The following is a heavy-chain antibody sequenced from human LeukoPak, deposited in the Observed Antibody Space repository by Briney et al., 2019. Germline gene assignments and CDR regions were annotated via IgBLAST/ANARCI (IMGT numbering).Heavy chain of an antibody. Sequence: PGGSLRLSCAASGFTVSSSYMSWVRQAPGKGLEWVSAMYSGGATYYASSVKGRFTISRDYSENTLSLQMNSLGTEDTAVYYCTRSVHDTSGYADWGQGTLVTVSS. CDR3: TRSVHDTSGYAD. CDR1: GFTVSSSY. D-gene: IGHD3-22*01. J-gene: IGHJ1*01. CDR2: MYSGGAT. V-gene: IGHV3-66*02.